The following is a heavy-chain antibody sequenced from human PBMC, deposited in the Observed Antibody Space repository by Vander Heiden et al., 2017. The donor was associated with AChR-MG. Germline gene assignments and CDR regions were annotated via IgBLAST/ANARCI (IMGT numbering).Heavy chain of an antibody. J-gene: IGHJ6*02. Sequence: EVQLVESGGGLVQPGGSLRISCAASGFTFSSNRMVWVRQAPGKGLEWVANIKQDGSEKYYVDSVKGRFTISRDNAKNSLYLQMNSLRAEDTAVYYCARDFTSSSWYVYYYYGMDVWGQGTTVTVSS. CDR2: IKQDGSEK. V-gene: IGHV3-7*01. CDR3: ARDFTSSSWYVYYYYGMDV. CDR1: GFTFSSNR. D-gene: IGHD6-13*01.